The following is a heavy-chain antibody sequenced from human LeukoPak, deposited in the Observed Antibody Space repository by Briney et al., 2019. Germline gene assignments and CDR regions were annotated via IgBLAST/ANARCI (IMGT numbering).Heavy chain of an antibody. V-gene: IGHV4-59*01. CDR3: ARGRYSIHWYFDL. J-gene: IGHJ2*01. CDR1: GGSISSYY. Sequence: SETLSLTCTVSGGSISSYYWSWIRQPPGKGLEWIGYIHYSGSTNYNPSLKSRVTISVDTSKNQFSLKLSSVTAADTAVYYCARGRYSIHWYFDLWGRGTLVTVSS. D-gene: IGHD6-13*01. CDR2: IHYSGST.